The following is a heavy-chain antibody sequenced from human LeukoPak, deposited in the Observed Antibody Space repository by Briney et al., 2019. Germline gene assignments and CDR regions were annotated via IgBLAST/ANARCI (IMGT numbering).Heavy chain of an antibody. Sequence: GGSLRLSCAASGFTFSSYSMNWVRQAPGKGLEWVSYISSSGSTIYYADSVKGRFTISRDNAKNSLYLQMNSLRAEDTAVYYCARCPRWGTPDYWGQGTLVTVSS. J-gene: IGHJ4*02. V-gene: IGHV3-48*04. CDR3: ARCPRWGTPDY. D-gene: IGHD3-16*01. CDR1: GFTFSSYS. CDR2: ISSSGSTI.